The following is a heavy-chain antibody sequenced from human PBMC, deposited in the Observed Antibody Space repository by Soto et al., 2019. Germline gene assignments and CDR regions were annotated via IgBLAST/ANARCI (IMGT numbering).Heavy chain of an antibody. V-gene: IGHV4-59*01. Sequence: LSLTCTVSGGSISSYYWSWIRQPPGKGLEWIGYIYYSGSTNYNPSLKSRVTISVDTSKNQFSLKLSSVTAADTAVYYCARDRSFWSGYHYFDYWGQGTLVTVSS. J-gene: IGHJ4*02. D-gene: IGHD3-3*01. CDR3: ARDRSFWSGYHYFDY. CDR1: GGSISSYY. CDR2: IYYSGST.